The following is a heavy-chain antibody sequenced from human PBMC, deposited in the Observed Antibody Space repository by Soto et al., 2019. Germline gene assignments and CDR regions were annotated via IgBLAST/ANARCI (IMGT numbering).Heavy chain of an antibody. V-gene: IGHV3-33*01. CDR1: GFTFSSYG. D-gene: IGHD4-17*01. CDR3: ARWAYGGNSHYYYGMDV. Sequence: QVQLVESGGGVVQPGRSLRLSCAASGFTFSSYGMHWVRQAPGKGLEWVAVIWYDGSNKYYADSVKGRFNISRDNSKNTLYLQMNSLRAEDTAVYYCARWAYGGNSHYYYGMDVWGQGTTVTVSS. J-gene: IGHJ6*02. CDR2: IWYDGSNK.